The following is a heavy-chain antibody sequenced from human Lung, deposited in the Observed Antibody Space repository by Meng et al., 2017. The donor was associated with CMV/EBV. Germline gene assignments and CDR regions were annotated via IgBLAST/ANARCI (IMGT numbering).Heavy chain of an antibody. D-gene: IGHD6-13*01. CDR1: GFTFDDYA. V-gene: IGHV3-43D*03. J-gene: IGHJ6*02. Sequence: GEXXKISCAASGFTFDDYAMHWVRQAPGKGLEWVSLISWDGGSTYYADSVKGRFTISRDNSKNSLYLQMNSLRAEDTALYYCAKEYIAAAGTDYYYGMDVWGQGTTVTVSS. CDR3: AKEYIAAAGTDYYYGMDV. CDR2: ISWDGGST.